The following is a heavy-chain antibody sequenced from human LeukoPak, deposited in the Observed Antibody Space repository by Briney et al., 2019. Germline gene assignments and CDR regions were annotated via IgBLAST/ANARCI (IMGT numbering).Heavy chain of an antibody. V-gene: IGHV1-24*01. CDR3: ATARLGPSTVYNWFDP. CDR2: FDPEDGET. CDR1: GYTLTELS. J-gene: IGHJ5*02. D-gene: IGHD3-16*01. Sequence: GASVKVSCKVSGYTLTELSMHWVRQAPGKGLEWMGGFDPEDGETIYAQKFQGRVTMTEDTSTDTAYMELSSLRSEDTAVYYCATARLGPSTVYNWFDPWGQGTLVTVSS.